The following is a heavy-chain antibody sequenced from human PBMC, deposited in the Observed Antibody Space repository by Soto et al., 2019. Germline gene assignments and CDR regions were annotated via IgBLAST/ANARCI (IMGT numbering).Heavy chain of an antibody. CDR1: GGSLATYY. CDR2: VYSTGAT. Sequence: SETLSLTCTVSGGSLATYYWTWIRQPPGKGLEWIGYVYSTGATNYNPSLRSRVTMSIDASKNQFSLKVRSVTAADTAVYFCARAHTGGWYVTDHWGQGTLVTVSS. V-gene: IGHV4-59*01. D-gene: IGHD6-19*01. J-gene: IGHJ4*02. CDR3: ARAHTGGWYVTDH.